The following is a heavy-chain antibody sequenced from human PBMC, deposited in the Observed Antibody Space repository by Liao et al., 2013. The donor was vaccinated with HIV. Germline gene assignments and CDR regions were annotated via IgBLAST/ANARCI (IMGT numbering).Heavy chain of an antibody. Sequence: LQLQESGPGLVKPSQTLSLTCTVSGGSIGSGDYYWGWIRQPPGKGLEWIASMHYSGATNYNPSLQSRVTMSRDTSKNQLFLNLRSVAAADTAVYFCARDRGGGSSDFWGQGTLVTVSS. CDR1: GGSIGSGDYY. D-gene: IGHD1-26*01. CDR3: ARDRGGGSSDF. V-gene: IGHV4-39*07. CDR2: MHYSGAT. J-gene: IGHJ4*02.